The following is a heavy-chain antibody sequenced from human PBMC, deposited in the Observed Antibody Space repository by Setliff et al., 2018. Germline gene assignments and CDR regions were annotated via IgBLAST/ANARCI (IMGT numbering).Heavy chain of an antibody. Sequence: VASVKVSCKTSGYPFTNYGLSWVRQAPGQGLEWMGWISGHNGKTKYAQKFQGRVTMTTDTSTRTAYMEVTSLRSDDTAVYYWATEKFPGDWGDYWGQGTLVTVSS. CDR3: ATEKFPGDWGDY. CDR1: GYPFTNYG. D-gene: IGHD2-21*01. V-gene: IGHV1-18*01. CDR2: ISGHNGKT. J-gene: IGHJ4*02.